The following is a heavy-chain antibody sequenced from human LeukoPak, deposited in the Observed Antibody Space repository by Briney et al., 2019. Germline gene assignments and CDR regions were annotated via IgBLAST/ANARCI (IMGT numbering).Heavy chain of an antibody. CDR3: ARSYSNSWSGFDP. D-gene: IGHD6-13*01. J-gene: IGHJ5*02. CDR1: GYSFTSYW. CDR2: IYPGDSDT. V-gene: IGHV5-51*01. Sequence: GESLKISCKGSGYSFTSYWIGWVRPMPGKGLEWMGIIYPGDSDTTYSPSFQGQVTISADKSISPAYLQWSSLKASDTAMYYCARSYSNSWSGFDPWGQGTLVTVSS.